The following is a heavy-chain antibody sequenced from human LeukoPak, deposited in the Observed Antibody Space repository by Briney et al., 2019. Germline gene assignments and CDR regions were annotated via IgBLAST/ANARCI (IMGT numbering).Heavy chain of an antibody. CDR3: AREDPRSGYYFFDY. J-gene: IGHJ4*02. CDR2: IFYAGST. D-gene: IGHD3-22*01. V-gene: IGHV4-28*03. Sequence: PSDTLSLTCAVSGYSISSNHWWGWIRQPPGKGLEWIGYIFYAGSTYYNPSLKSRVTMSVDTSKNQFSLRLSSVTAADTAAYYCAREDPRSGYYFFDYWGQGTLVTVSS. CDR1: GYSISSNHW.